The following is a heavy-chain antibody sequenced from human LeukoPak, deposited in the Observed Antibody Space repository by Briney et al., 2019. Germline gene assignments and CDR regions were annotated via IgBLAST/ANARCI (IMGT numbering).Heavy chain of an antibody. D-gene: IGHD3-22*01. CDR1: GYTFTSYG. J-gene: IGHJ3*02. V-gene: IGHV1-18*01. Sequence: GASVKVSCKASGYTFTSYGISWVRQAPGQGLEWMGWISAYNGNTNYAQKLRGRVTMTTDTSTSTAYMELRSLKSDDTAVYYCASLKNYYDSSGYLVTDAFDIWGQGTMVTVSS. CDR2: ISAYNGNT. CDR3: ASLKNYYDSSGYLVTDAFDI.